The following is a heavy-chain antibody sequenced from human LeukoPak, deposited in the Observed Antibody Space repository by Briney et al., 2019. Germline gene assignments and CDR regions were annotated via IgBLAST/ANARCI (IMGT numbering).Heavy chain of an antibody. Sequence: GGSLRLSCAASGFTLSSYAMSWVRQAPGKGLEWVSLISGDGGSTYHADSVKGRFTMSGDTSKNTLYLQMNSLRDEDTAVYYCAKGSLVGTTTYYFDYWGQGTLVTVSS. CDR2: ISGDGGST. D-gene: IGHD1-26*01. V-gene: IGHV3-23*01. J-gene: IGHJ4*02. CDR1: GFTLSSYA. CDR3: AKGSLVGTTTYYFDY.